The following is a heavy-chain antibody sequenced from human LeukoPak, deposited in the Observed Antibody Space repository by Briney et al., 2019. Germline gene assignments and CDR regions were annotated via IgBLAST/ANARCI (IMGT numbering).Heavy chain of an antibody. CDR3: ARPQVVVLNPFDY. CDR2: ITGSADRT. Sequence: GGSLRLSCAASGFTFSTYAMSWVRQAPGKGLEWVSAITGSADRTHYADSVKGRFTISRDNSMNIVYLQMNSLRAKDTAVYFCARPQVVVLNPFDYWGQGTLVTVSA. CDR1: GFTFSTYA. J-gene: IGHJ4*02. D-gene: IGHD3-10*01. V-gene: IGHV3-23*01.